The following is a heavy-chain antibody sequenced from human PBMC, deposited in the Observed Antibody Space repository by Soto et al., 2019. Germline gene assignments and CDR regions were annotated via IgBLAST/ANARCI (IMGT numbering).Heavy chain of an antibody. CDR3: TRFRETGTPGYYYYYGMDV. D-gene: IGHD1-1*01. CDR1: GFTFGDYA. V-gene: IGHV3-49*04. Sequence: GGSLRLSCTASGFTFGDYAMSWVRQAPGKGLEWVGFIRSKAYGGTTEYAASVKGRFTISRDDSKSIAYLQMNSLKTEDTAVYYCTRFRETGTPGYYYYYGMDVWGQGTTVTVSS. J-gene: IGHJ6*02. CDR2: IRSKAYGGTT.